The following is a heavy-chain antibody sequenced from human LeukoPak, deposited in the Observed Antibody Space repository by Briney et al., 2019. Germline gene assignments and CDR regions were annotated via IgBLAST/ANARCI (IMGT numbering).Heavy chain of an antibody. CDR2: FDPEDGET. CDR3: ATDLSYYYDSSGLLD. V-gene: IGHV1-24*01. J-gene: IGHJ4*02. Sequence: ASVKVSCKVSGYTLTELSMHWVRQAPGKGLEWMGGFDPEDGETIYAQKFQGRVTMTEDTSTDTAYMELSSLRSEDTAVYHCATDLSYYYDSSGLLDWGQGTLVTVSS. CDR1: GYTLTELS. D-gene: IGHD3-22*01.